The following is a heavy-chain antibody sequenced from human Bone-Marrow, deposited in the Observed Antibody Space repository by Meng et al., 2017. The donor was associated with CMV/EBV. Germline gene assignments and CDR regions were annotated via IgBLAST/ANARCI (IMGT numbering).Heavy chain of an antibody. D-gene: IGHD1-1*01. CDR3: ARALQLYYFDY. CDR1: GFTFSSYA. CDR2: ISYDGSNK. V-gene: IGHV3-30*04. Sequence: GGSLRLSCAASGFTFSSYAMHWVRQAPGKGLEWVAVISYDGSNKYYADSVKGRFTISRDNSKNTLYLQMNSLRAEDTAVYYCARALQLYYFDYWGQGTLVTVSS. J-gene: IGHJ4*02.